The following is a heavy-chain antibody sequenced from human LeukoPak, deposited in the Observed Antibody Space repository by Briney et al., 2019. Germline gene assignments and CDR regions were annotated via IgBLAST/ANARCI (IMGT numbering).Heavy chain of an antibody. CDR2: IGRKAYGGTT. CDR1: GYTFSRHG. CDR3: TRAPEGDYDSPAHPVEC. D-gene: IGHD3-22*01. Sequence: GGSLRLSCAASGYTFSRHGIHWVRQAPGKGLEWVGFIGRKAYGGTTEFAASVKGRFTISRDDSKSIAYLQMNSLKTEDTAVYYCTRAPEGDYDSPAHPVECWGQGTLVTVSS. V-gene: IGHV3-49*04. J-gene: IGHJ4*02.